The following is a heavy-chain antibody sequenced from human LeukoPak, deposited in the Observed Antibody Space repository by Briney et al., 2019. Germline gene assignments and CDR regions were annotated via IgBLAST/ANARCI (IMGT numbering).Heavy chain of an antibody. V-gene: IGHV1-8*01. CDR2: MNPNSGNT. Sequence: ASVKVSCKASGYTFTSYDFNWVRQAPGQGLEWMGWMNPNSGNTGYAQKFQGRVTMTRITSITTAYMELSSLRSEDTAVYYCARRKNYDSRVFQHWGQGTLVTVSS. D-gene: IGHD3-22*01. J-gene: IGHJ1*01. CDR3: ARRKNYDSRVFQH. CDR1: GYTFTSYD.